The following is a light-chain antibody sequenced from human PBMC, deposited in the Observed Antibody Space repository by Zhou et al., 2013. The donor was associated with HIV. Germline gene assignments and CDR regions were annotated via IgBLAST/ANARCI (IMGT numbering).Light chain of an antibody. CDR3: QQRSNWPPIT. Sequence: EIVLTQSPGTLSLSPGERATLSCRASHTVTSNYLAWYQHKPGQGPKVLIFGASTRANGIPDRFSGSGSGTEFTLTISSLEPEDFAVYYCQQRSNWPPITFGQGTRLEIK. CDR2: GAS. J-gene: IGKJ5*01. CDR1: HTVTSNY. V-gene: IGKV3D-20*02.